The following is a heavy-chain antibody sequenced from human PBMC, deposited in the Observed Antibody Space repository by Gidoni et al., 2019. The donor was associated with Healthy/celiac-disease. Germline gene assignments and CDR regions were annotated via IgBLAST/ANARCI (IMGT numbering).Heavy chain of an antibody. CDR1: GFTFSSYE. D-gene: IGHD2-2*01. CDR3: ASLVPAAIGYYYYYGMDV. J-gene: IGHJ6*02. CDR2: ISSSGSTI. V-gene: IGHV3-48*03. Sequence: EVQLVESGGGLVQPGGSLRLSCAASGFTFSSYEMNWVRQAPGKGLEWVSYISSSGSTIYYADSVKGRFTISRDNAKNSLYLQMNSLRAEDTAVYHCASLVPAAIGYYYYYGMDVWGQGTTVTVSS.